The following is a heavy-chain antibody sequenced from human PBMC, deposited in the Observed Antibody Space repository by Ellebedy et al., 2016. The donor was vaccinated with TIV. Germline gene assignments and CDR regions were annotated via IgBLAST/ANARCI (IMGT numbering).Heavy chain of an antibody. D-gene: IGHD5-24*01. J-gene: IGHJ4*02. CDR2: ITSAGDT. CDR3: ARATSGFDY. CDR1: GFTFSSHD. Sequence: GESLKISCAASGFTFSSHDMHWVRQPTGKGLEWVSGITSAGDTYYLSSVKGRFIISRDSPKNSLYLPMNSRRAEDTAVYYCARATSGFDYWGQGALATVSS. V-gene: IGHV3-13*01.